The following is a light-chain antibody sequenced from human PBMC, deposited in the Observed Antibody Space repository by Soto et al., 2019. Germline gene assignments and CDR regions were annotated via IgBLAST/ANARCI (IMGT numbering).Light chain of an antibody. CDR3: TSYTSSITPYV. Sequence: QSALTQPASVSGSPGQSITISCTGTSSDVGGYNYVSWYQQHPGKAPKLMIYDVSSRPSGVSNRFSGAKSGNTASLTISGLQTEDDADYYCTSYTSSITPYVFGTGTKVTVL. CDR1: SSDVGGYNY. J-gene: IGLJ1*01. CDR2: DVS. V-gene: IGLV2-14*01.